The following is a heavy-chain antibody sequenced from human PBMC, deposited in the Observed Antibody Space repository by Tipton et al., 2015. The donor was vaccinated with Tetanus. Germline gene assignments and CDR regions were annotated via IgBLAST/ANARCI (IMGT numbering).Heavy chain of an antibody. CDR3: ARANFDFSKKGPFDS. CDR1: DGPVSSGGFY. D-gene: IGHD3-3*01. Sequence: LRLSCSVSDGPVSSGGFYWGWVRQVTGKGLEWIGNIYYSGTTYYTPSLRGRLSISRDTSKNQFSLKLASVTTADTAVYFCARANFDFSKKGPFDSWGQGIPVIVSA. CDR2: IYYSGTT. V-gene: IGHV4-31*03. J-gene: IGHJ4*02.